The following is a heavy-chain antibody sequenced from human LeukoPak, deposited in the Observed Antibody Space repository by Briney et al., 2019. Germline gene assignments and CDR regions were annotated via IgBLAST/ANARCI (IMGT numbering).Heavy chain of an antibody. J-gene: IGHJ6*04. Sequence: SETLSLTCAVYGGSFSGYYWSWIRQPPGKGLEWIGEINHSGSTNYNPSLKSRVTISVDTSKNQFSLKLSSVTAADTAVYYCARGPLSSPRTMVRGPKTRPDVWGKGTTVTISS. V-gene: IGHV4-34*01. CDR2: INHSGST. D-gene: IGHD3-10*01. CDR1: GGSFSGYY. CDR3: ARGPLSSPRTMVRGPKTRPDV.